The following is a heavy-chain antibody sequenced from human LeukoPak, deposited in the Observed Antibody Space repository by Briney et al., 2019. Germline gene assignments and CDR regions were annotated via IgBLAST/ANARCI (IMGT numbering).Heavy chain of an antibody. Sequence: PSETLSLTCTVSGGSISSGGYYWSWIRQPPGKGLEWIGYIYYSGSTYYNPSLKSRVTISVDTSKNQFSLKLSSVTAADAAVYYCARGAGELGGDYWGQGTLVTVSS. CDR1: GGSISSGGYY. CDR3: ARGAGELGGDY. D-gene: IGHD4-17*01. J-gene: IGHJ4*02. CDR2: IYYSGST. V-gene: IGHV4-30-4*08.